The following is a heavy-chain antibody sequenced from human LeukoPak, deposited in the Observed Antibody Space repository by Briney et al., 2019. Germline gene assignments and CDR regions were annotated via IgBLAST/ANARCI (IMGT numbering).Heavy chain of an antibody. CDR3: AKDVKYSSSWYYFDY. CDR1: GFTFSSYA. V-gene: IGHV3-23*01. J-gene: IGHJ4*02. D-gene: IGHD6-13*01. Sequence: GGSLRLSCAASGFTFSSYAMSWVRQAPGEGLEWVSAISGSGGSTYYADSVKGRFTISRDNSKNTLYLQMNSLRAEDTAVYYCAKDVKYSSSWYYFDYWGQGTLVTVSS. CDR2: ISGSGGST.